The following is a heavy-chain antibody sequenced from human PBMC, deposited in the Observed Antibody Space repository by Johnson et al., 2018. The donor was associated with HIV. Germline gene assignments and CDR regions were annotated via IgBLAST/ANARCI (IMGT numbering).Heavy chain of an antibody. CDR2: ISWNSGSI. CDR3: ARARVGSYYAFDI. CDR1: GFTFDDYA. Sequence: VQLVESGGGLVQPGRSLRLSCAASGFTFDDYAMHWVRQAPGKGLEWVSGISWNSGSIGYADSVKGRFTISRDNAKNTLYLQMNSLRAEDTALYYCARARVGSYYAFDIWGQGTMVTVSS. V-gene: IGHV3-9*01. J-gene: IGHJ3*02. D-gene: IGHD1-26*01.